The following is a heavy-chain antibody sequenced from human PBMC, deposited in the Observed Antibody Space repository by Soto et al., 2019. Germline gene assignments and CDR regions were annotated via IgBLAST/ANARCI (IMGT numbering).Heavy chain of an antibody. J-gene: IGHJ3*02. CDR2: ISSSSSTI. Sequence: EVQLVESGGGLVQPGGSLRLSCAASGFTFSSYSMIWVRQAPGKGLEWVSYISSSSSTIYYADSVKGRFTISRDNAKNSLYLQMNSLRAEDTAVYYCARDRIAVAFGTPFIWGQGTMVTVSS. D-gene: IGHD6-19*01. CDR3: ARDRIAVAFGTPFI. CDR1: GFTFSSYS. V-gene: IGHV3-48*01.